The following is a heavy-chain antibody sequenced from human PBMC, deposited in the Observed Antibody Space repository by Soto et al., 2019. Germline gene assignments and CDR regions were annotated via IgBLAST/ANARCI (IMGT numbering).Heavy chain of an antibody. CDR1: VGTFSSYA. D-gene: IGHD3-22*01. CDR2: IIPIFGTA. CDR3: ARDSSGYRDFDY. V-gene: IGHV1-69*01. Sequence: QVQLVQSGAEVKKPGSSVKVSCKASVGTFSSYAISWVRQAPGQGLEWMGGIIPIFGTANYAQKFQGRVTITADESTSTAYMELSILRSVDTAVYYCARDSSGYRDFDYWGQGTLVTVSS. J-gene: IGHJ4*02.